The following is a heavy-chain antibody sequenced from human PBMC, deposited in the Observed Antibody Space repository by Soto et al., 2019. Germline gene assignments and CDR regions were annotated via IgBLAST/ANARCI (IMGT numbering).Heavy chain of an antibody. V-gene: IGHV4-59*01. D-gene: IGHD4-17*01. J-gene: IGHJ4*02. CDR2: IYYSGST. Sequence: SETLSLTCTVSGGSISSYYWSWIRQPPGKGLEWIGYIYYSGSTNYNPSLKSRVTISVDTSKNQFSLKLSSVTAADTAVYYCARDPYGDYVFDYWGQGTLVTVSS. CDR1: GGSISSYY. CDR3: ARDPYGDYVFDY.